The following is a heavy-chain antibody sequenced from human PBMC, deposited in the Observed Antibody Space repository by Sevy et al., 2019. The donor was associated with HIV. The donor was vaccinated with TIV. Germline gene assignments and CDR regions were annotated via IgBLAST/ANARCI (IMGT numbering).Heavy chain of an antibody. D-gene: IGHD1-1*01. CDR2: IKKNDGTT. V-gene: IGHV3-23*01. J-gene: IGHJ4*02. CDR3: AKEWYTKELYDD. CDR1: GFSFRTFA. Sequence: GGSLRLSCEASGFSFRTFAMSWVRQAPGKGLEWVSHIKKNDGTTDYEDSVKGRFTISRDDSKNTLYLQMNSLRAEDTAVYYCAKEWYTKELYDDGGQGTLVTVSS.